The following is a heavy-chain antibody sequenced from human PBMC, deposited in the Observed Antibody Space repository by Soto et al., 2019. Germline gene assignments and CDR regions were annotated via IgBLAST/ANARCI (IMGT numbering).Heavy chain of an antibody. CDR2: IYHGGST. CDR1: GYSISSGYY. Sequence: PSETLSLTCAVSGYSISSGYYWGWLRQPPGKGLEWIGSIYHGGSTYYNPSLNSRVTISVDTSKNQFSLKLSSVTAADTAVYYCARRGIVVITHYCYYSSMDVWGQGTRVSVS. CDR3: ARRGIVVITHYCYYSSMDV. D-gene: IGHD3-22*01. J-gene: IGHJ6*02. V-gene: IGHV4-38-2*01.